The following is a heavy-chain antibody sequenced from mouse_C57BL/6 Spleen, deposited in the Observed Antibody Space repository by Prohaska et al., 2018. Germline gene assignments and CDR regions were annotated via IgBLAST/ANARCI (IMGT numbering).Heavy chain of an antibody. D-gene: IGHD2-3*01. Sequence: GASVKLSCKASGYTFTDYYINWVKQRPGQGLEWIARIYPGSGNTYYNEKFKGKATLTAEKSSSTAYMQLSSLTSEDSAVYFCARYDGYYYYDYWGQGTTLAVSS. V-gene: IGHV1-76*01. J-gene: IGHJ2*01. CDR2: IYPGSGNT. CDR3: ARYDGYYYYDY. CDR1: GYTFTDYY.